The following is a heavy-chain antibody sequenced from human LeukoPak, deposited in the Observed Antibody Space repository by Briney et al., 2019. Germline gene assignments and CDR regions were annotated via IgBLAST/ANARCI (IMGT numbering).Heavy chain of an antibody. D-gene: IGHD6-6*01. CDR1: GFTSSSYD. CDR2: IRYDGSYK. V-gene: IGHV3-30*02. J-gene: IGHJ4*02. CDR3: ARDPSSSSSVGGYLDY. Sequence: GGSLRLSCAASGFTSSSYDMNWVRQAPGKGLEWVAFIRYDGSYKYYADSVKGRFTISRDNSKNAVYLQMNSLRAEDTAVYYCARDPSSSSSVGGYLDYWGQGTLVTVSS.